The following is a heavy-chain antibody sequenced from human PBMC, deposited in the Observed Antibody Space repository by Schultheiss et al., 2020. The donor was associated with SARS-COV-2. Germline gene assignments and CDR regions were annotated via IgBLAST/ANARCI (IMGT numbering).Heavy chain of an antibody. J-gene: IGHJ4*02. CDR3: ACFDCGGARYYFDY. Sequence: SQTLSLTCTVSGGSISSSSYYWGWIRQPPGKGLEWIGYIYYSGSTYYNPSLKSRVTISVDTSNNQFSLKLSSVTAADTAVYYCACFDCGGARYYFDYWGQGTLVTVSS. CDR1: GGSISSSSYY. CDR2: IYYSGST. V-gene: IGHV4-39*07. D-gene: IGHD2-21*01.